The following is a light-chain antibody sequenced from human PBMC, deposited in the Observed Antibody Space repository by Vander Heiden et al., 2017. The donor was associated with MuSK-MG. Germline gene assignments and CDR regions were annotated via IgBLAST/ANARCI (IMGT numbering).Light chain of an antibody. CDR3: QQRAKWPPT. CDR1: QYINTF. Sequence: VLTQSPATLPLSPGERGVLSCRANQYINTFLAWYQQKPGQAPRLLISDSSTRATDTPARFTAGGSGTDFTLTITRPEADDSATYFCQQRAKWPPTFGGGTRVEI. J-gene: IGKJ4*01. CDR2: DSS. V-gene: IGKV3-11*01.